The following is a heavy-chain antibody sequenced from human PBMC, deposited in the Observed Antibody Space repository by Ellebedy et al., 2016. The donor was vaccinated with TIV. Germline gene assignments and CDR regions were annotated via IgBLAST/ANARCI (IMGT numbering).Heavy chain of an antibody. CDR3: ARGWDYYGSGSYYYFDY. D-gene: IGHD3-10*01. CDR1: GGTFSSYA. CDR2: IIPIFGTA. J-gene: IGHJ4*02. Sequence: AASVKVSCKASGGTFSSYAISWVRPAPGQGLEWMGGIIPIFGTANYAQKFQGRVTITADESTSTAYMELRSLRSDDTAVYYCARGWDYYGSGSYYYFDYWGQGTLVTVSS. V-gene: IGHV1-69*13.